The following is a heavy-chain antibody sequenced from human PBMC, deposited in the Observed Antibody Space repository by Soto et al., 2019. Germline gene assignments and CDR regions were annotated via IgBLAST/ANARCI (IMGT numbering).Heavy chain of an antibody. CDR2: IYYSGST. D-gene: IGHD2-2*01. Sequence: PSETLSLTCTVSGGSISSGGYYWSWIRQHPGKGLEWIGYIYYSGSTYYNPSLKSRVTISVDTSKNQFSLKLSSVTAADTAVYYCARGEYQLREGFDYWGQGTLVTVSS. CDR1: GGSISSGGYY. V-gene: IGHV4-31*03. J-gene: IGHJ4*02. CDR3: ARGEYQLREGFDY.